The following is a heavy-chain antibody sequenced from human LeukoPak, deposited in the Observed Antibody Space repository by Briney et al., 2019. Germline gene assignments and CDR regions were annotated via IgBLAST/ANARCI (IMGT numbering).Heavy chain of an antibody. CDR1: GYTFTDYY. CDR3: ATLSGGATEDY. V-gene: IGHV1-69-2*01. J-gene: IGHJ4*02. Sequence: ASVKVSCKVSGYTFTDYYMHWVQQAPGKGREWMGLVDPEDGETIYAEKFQGRVTITADTSTDTAYTELSSLRSEDTAVYYCATLSGGATEDYWGQGTLVTVSS. D-gene: IGHD1-26*01. CDR2: VDPEDGET.